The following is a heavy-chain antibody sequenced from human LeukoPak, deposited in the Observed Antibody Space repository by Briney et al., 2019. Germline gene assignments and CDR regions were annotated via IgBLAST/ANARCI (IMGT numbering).Heavy chain of an antibody. J-gene: IGHJ4*02. CDR3: ATGSQGKPYYFDY. V-gene: IGHV4-34*01. Sequence: PPETLSLTCAVYGGSFSGYYWSWIRQPPGKGLEWIGEINHSGSTNYNPSLRSRVTISVDTSKNQFSLKLSSVTAADTAVYYCATGSQGKPYYFDYWGQGTLVTVSS. CDR1: GGSFSGYY. CDR2: INHSGST. D-gene: IGHD3-10*01.